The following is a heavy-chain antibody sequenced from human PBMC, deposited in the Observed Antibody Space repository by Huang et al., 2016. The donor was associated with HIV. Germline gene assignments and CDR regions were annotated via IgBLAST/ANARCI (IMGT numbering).Heavy chain of an antibody. CDR3: ARLTSGWYQDY. Sequence: QVQLVQSGPEVKKPGASVKVSCQTSGYIFSNYDINWVRQAPGQGLQWMGWLNQNSGKTAYGQNFQGRVTLTRSTSTGAAYMVLNSLTSQDTAVYYCARLTSGWYQDYWGQGTLVTVSS. D-gene: IGHD6-19*01. J-gene: IGHJ4*02. V-gene: IGHV1-8*01. CDR1: GYIFSNYD. CDR2: LNQNSGKT.